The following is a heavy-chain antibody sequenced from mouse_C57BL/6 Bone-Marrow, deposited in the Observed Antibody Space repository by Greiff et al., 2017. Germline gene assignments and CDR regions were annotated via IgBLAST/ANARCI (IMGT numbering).Heavy chain of an antibody. V-gene: IGHV1-82*01. D-gene: IGHD1-1*01. CDR2: IYPGDGDT. J-gene: IGHJ3*01. Sequence: QVQLKESGPELVKPGASVKISCKASGYAFSSSWMNWVKQRPGKGLEWIGRIYPGDGDTNYNGKFKGKATLTADKSSSTAYMQLSSLTSEDSAVYFCVNYYGSSSAWFAYWGQGTLVTVSA. CDR3: VNYYGSSSAWFAY. CDR1: GYAFSSSW.